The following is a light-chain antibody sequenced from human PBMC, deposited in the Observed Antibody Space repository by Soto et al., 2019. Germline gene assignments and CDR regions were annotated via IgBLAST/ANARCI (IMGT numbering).Light chain of an antibody. V-gene: IGKV1-17*01. CDR1: LDIRNE. CDR2: DAS. Sequence: IPVTQSPSSLSASVGDRVTITCRASLDIRNELDWYQQKPGKAPKRLIYDASTLQDWVPSRFSGDGSGTEFTLTTSSLQSEDFATYFGLQHKSYPWTFVQGTKV. CDR3: LQHKSYPWT. J-gene: IGKJ1*01.